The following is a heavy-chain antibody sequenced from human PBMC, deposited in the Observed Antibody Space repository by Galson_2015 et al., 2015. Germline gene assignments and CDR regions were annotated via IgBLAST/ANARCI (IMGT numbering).Heavy chain of an antibody. Sequence: SCKASGYTFTSYDIHWVRQAPGQRLEWMGWIKGGNGQTKYSQEFQGRVTVTRDTSANTAYMEMSSLRSEDTAVYYCARSDPYSSSWFIDYWGQGTMITVPS. CDR3: ARSDPYSSSWFIDY. V-gene: IGHV1-3*01. D-gene: IGHD6-13*01. CDR1: GYTFTSYD. CDR2: IKGGNGQT. J-gene: IGHJ4*02.